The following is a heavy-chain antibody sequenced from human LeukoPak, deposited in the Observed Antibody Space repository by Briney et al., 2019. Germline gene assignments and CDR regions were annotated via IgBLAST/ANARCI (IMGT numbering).Heavy chain of an antibody. J-gene: IGHJ6*02. Sequence: GGSLRLSCAASGYSAMTWVRQAPGKGLDWVSIITDNGAYTFYADSVRGRSTISRDDSKNTLYLQMNSLRADDTAVYYCARDLDIVVVRGALRHYGVDVWGQGTTVTVSS. CDR1: GYSA. V-gene: IGHV3-23*01. CDR3: ARDLDIVVVRGALRHYGVDV. CDR2: ITDNGAYT. D-gene: IGHD2-2*01.